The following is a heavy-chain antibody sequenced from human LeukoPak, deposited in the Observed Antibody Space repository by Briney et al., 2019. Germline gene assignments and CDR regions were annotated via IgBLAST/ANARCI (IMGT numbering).Heavy chain of an antibody. V-gene: IGHV4-34*01. D-gene: IGHD5-18*01. Sequence: PSETLSLTCAVYGESFSGYYWSWIRQPPGKGLEWIGEINHSGSTNYNPSLKSRVTISVDTSKNQFSLKLSSVTAADTAVYYCARVGSGYSYEFDYWGQGTLVTVSS. CDR2: INHSGST. CDR1: GESFSGYY. J-gene: IGHJ4*02. CDR3: ARVGSGYSYEFDY.